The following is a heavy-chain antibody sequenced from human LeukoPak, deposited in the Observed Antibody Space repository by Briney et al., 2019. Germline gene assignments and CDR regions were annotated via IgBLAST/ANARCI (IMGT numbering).Heavy chain of an antibody. V-gene: IGHV1-18*01. J-gene: IGHJ4*02. CDR2: ISAYNGNT. Sequence: ASVKVSCKASGYTFTSYDINWVRQATGQGLEWMGWISAYNGNTNYAQKLQGRVTMTTDTSTSTAYMELRSLRSDDTAVYYCARDVTAQYSSGWYYVGYWGQGTLVTVSS. CDR1: GYTFTSYD. CDR3: ARDVTAQYSSGWYYVGY. D-gene: IGHD6-19*01.